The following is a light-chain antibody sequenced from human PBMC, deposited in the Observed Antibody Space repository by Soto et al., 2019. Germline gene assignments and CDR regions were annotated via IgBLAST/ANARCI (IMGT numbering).Light chain of an antibody. V-gene: IGKV3-15*01. CDR2: GAS. CDR1: QSVSSS. CDR3: QQYNNRPPWT. Sequence: EIVLTQSPAILSVSPGERATLSCRASQSVSSSLAWYQQKPGQAPRLLISGASTRATGIPARFSGSGSGTEFTLTISSLQSEDFAVYYCQQYNNRPPWTFGQGTKVDIK. J-gene: IGKJ1*01.